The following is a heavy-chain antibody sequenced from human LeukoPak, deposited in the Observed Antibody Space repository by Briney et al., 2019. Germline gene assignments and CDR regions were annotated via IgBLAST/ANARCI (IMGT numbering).Heavy chain of an antibody. D-gene: IGHD6-19*01. Sequence: GGSLRLSCLASGFSFSTYWMAWVRQAPGKGLEWVANMRADGVKILYGDSVKGRFTISRDNSKNTLYLQMNSLRAEDTAVYYCAKDSASLSSHFATYFDYWGQGTLVTVSS. V-gene: IGHV3-7*01. CDR3: AKDSASLSSHFATYFDY. CDR1: GFSFSTYW. CDR2: MRADGVKI. J-gene: IGHJ4*02.